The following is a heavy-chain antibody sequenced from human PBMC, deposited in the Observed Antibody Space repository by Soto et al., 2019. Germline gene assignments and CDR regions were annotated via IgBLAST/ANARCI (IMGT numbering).Heavy chain of an antibody. CDR3: AKDSHWGIRSHTLDH. CDR1: GFTFRSPP. CDR2: INGGVDSQ. J-gene: IGHJ4*02. Sequence: EVQLWESGGGLVQPGVSLRLSCAASGFTFRSPPMSWVRRAPGKGLEWVSGINGGVDSQYYAESVRGRFTISRDNSKNTLLLQMHIMRLEDTAMYYCAKDSHWGIRSHTLDHWGQGTQVTVSS. D-gene: IGHD3-16*01. V-gene: IGHV3-23*01.